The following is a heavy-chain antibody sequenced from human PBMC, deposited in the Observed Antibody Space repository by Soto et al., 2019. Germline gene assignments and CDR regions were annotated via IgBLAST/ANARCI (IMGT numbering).Heavy chain of an antibody. CDR1: GYTFTSCA. Sequence: QVQLVQSGAEVKKPGASVKVSCKASGYTFTSCAMHWVRQAPGQRLEWMGWINAGNGNTKYSQKFQGRVTITRDTSASTAHMELSSLRSEDTAVYYCAGGLGLYYFDYWGQGTLVTVSS. CDR3: AGGLGLYYFDY. D-gene: IGHD1-26*01. J-gene: IGHJ4*02. CDR2: INAGNGNT. V-gene: IGHV1-3*01.